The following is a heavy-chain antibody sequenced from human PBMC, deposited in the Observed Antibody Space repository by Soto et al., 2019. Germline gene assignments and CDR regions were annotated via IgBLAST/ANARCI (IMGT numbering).Heavy chain of an antibody. CDR1: GFSVTANY. J-gene: IGHJ4*02. CDR2: IYSGGST. CDR3: YGYGY. V-gene: IGHV3-53*01. Sequence: EVQVVESGGGLIQPGGSLRLSCEVSGFSVTANYMSWVRQAPGKGLEWVSVIYSGGSTYYIDSVKGRFSISRDISKNTLYLQMNSLRAEDTAVYYCYGYGYWGQGTLVTVSS. D-gene: IGHD5-12*01.